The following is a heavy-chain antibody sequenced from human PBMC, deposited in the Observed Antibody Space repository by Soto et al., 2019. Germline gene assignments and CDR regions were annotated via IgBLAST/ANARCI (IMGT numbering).Heavy chain of an antibody. CDR3: ARSYGSGNYYGVPSTCFDP. J-gene: IGHJ5*02. Sequence: SETLSLTCTVSGGSISSYYWSWIRQPPGKGLEWIGYIYYSGSTNYNPSLKSRVTISVDTSKNQFSLKLSSVTAADTAVYYCARSYGSGNYYGVPSTCFDPWGQGILVTVS. V-gene: IGHV4-59*08. CDR2: IYYSGST. CDR1: GGSISSYY. D-gene: IGHD3-10*01.